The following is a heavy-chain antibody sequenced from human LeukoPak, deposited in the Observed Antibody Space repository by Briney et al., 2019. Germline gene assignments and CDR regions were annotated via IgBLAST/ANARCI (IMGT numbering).Heavy chain of an antibody. Sequence: SQTLSLTCTVSGGSISSGDYYWSWIRQPPGKGLEWIGYIYYSGSTYYNPSLKSRVTISVDTSKNQFSLKLSSVTAADTAVYYCARGGLRGAYYFDYWGQGTLVTVSS. CDR1: GGSISSGDYY. D-gene: IGHD1-26*01. CDR3: ARGGLRGAYYFDY. CDR2: IYYSGST. J-gene: IGHJ4*02. V-gene: IGHV4-30-4*01.